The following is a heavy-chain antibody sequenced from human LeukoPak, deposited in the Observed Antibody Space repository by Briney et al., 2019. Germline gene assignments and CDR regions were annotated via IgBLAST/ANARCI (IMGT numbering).Heavy chain of an antibody. CDR3: ARENNYYYYMDV. J-gene: IGHJ6*03. Sequence: SETLSLTCTVSGGSISSYYWSWIRQPPGKGLEWIGYIYYSGSTNYNPSLKSRVTISVHTSKNQFSLKLSSVTAADTAVYYCARENNYYYYMDVWGKGTTVTVSS. CDR1: GGSISSYY. V-gene: IGHV4-59*01. CDR2: IYYSGST.